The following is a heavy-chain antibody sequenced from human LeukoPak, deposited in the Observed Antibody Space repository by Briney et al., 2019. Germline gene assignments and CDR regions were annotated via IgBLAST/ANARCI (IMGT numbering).Heavy chain of an antibody. Sequence: SETLSLTCTVSGGSVSSYYWSWIRQPPGKGLEWIGYIYYSGSTDSNPSLKSRVTISVDTSKNQFSLKLSSVTAADTAAYYCARTYCSGGSCPFDYWGQGTLVTVSS. D-gene: IGHD2-15*01. CDR2: IYYSGST. J-gene: IGHJ4*02. CDR3: ARTYCSGGSCPFDY. V-gene: IGHV4-59*08. CDR1: GGSVSSYY.